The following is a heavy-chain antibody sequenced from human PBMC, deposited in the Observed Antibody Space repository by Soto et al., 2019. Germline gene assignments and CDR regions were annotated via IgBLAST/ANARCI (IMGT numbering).Heavy chain of an antibody. CDR2: IIPIFGTA. Sequence: QVQLVQSGAEVKKPGSSVKVCCKASGGTFSSYAISWVRQAPGQGLEWMGGIIPIFGTANYAQKFQGRVTITADESTSTAYMELSSLRSEDTAVDYCARDLEVRAGGYYYGMDVWGQGTTVTVSS. D-gene: IGHD3-10*01. J-gene: IGHJ6*02. CDR1: GGTFSSYA. CDR3: ARDLEVRAGGYYYGMDV. V-gene: IGHV1-69*12.